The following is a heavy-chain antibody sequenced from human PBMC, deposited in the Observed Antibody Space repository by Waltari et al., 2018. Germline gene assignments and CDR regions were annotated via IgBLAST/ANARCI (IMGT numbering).Heavy chain of an antibody. CDR1: GYTLNDLS. D-gene: IGHD2-15*01. CDR2: FDPEDGET. Sequence: QVQLVQSGDEVKKPGASVKVSCKVSGYTLNDLSMQLVRQAPGNGLEWMGGFDPEDGETIYAQKFQGRVTMTEDTSTDTAYMELSSLRSEDTAVYYCATGPRKGGNPRAHYFDYWGQGTLVTVSS. J-gene: IGHJ4*02. V-gene: IGHV1-24*01. CDR3: ATGPRKGGNPRAHYFDY.